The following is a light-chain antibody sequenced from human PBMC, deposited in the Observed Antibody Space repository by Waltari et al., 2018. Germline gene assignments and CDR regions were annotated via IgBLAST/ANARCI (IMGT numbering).Light chain of an antibody. CDR3: SAYGGRDNPWV. CDR2: GLS. J-gene: IGLJ3*02. CDR1: SSDVGASNY. Sequence: QSGLTQPPSASGSPGQSVTISCTGSSSDVGASNYVTWYQPPPGQAPQLILYGLSERPSGGPDRFAGSRAGNTASLTVSRLQAEDEAEYHCSAYGGRDNPWVFGGGTKLTVL. V-gene: IGLV2-8*01.